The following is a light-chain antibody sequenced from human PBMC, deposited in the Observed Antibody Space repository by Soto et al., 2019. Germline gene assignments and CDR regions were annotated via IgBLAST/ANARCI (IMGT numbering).Light chain of an antibody. CDR1: SRDVGFYNF. CDR3: ASYACTNRAV. J-gene: IGLJ1*01. Sequence: QSALTQPPSASGSPGQSLTISCPGTSRDVGFYNFVSWYQQRPDKAPKLVIYEVTKRPSGDPDRFSGSKSGTTAPLTVSGLHADDEADYFCASYACTNRAVVGSGTKVTVL. CDR2: EVT. V-gene: IGLV2-8*01.